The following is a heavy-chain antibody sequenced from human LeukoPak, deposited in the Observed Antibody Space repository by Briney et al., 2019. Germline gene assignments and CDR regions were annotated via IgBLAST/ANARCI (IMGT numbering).Heavy chain of an antibody. CDR2: ISGSGGST. D-gene: IGHD6-13*01. CDR1: GFTFSSYA. V-gene: IGHV3-23*01. J-gene: IGHJ4*02. CDR3: AKPPIAAAGTWYFDY. Sequence: RGSLRLSCAASGFTFSSYAMSWVRQAPGKGLEWVSAISGSGGSTYYADSVKGRFTISRDNSKNTLYLQMNSLRAEDTAVYYCAKPPIAAAGTWYFDYWGQGTLVTVSS.